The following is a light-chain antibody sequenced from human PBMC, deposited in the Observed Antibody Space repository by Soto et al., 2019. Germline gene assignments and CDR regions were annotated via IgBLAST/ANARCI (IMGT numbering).Light chain of an antibody. CDR3: GTWDTGLSAVV. V-gene: IGLV1-51*01. J-gene: IGLJ2*01. CDR1: TSNLGDNY. Sequence: QSVLTQPPSVSAAPGQRVTISCSGRTSNLGDNYVSWYQQLTGRAPKVLIYDNDKRPSGIPDRFSGSKSGTSATLGITGLQTGDEADYYCGTWDTGLSAVVFGGGTKLTVL. CDR2: DND.